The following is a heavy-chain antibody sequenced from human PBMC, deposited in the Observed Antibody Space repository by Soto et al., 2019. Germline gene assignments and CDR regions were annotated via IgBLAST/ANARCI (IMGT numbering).Heavy chain of an antibody. Sequence: ASVKVSCKASGYTFTSYGISWVRQAPGQGLEWMGWISAYNGNTNYAQKLQGRVTMTTDTSTSTAYMELRSLRSDDTAVYYCARLWFGELSFWAANHYYFDYWGQGTLVTVS. CDR3: ARLWFGELSFWAANHYYFDY. D-gene: IGHD3-10*01. CDR1: GYTFTSYG. J-gene: IGHJ4*02. V-gene: IGHV1-18*04. CDR2: ISAYNGNT.